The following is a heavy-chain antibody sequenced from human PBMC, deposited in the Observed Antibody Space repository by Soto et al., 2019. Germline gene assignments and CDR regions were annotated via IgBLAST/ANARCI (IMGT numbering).Heavy chain of an antibody. CDR3: ARGNIVVVVAAKGYFQH. Sequence: SETLSLTCAVSGGSISSGGYSWSWIRQPPGKGLEWIGYIYHSGSTYYNPSLKSRVTISVDRSKNQFSLKLSSVTAADTAVYYCARGNIVVVVAAKGYFQHWGQGTLVTVSS. V-gene: IGHV4-30-2*01. J-gene: IGHJ1*01. D-gene: IGHD2-15*01. CDR2: IYHSGST. CDR1: GGSISSGGYS.